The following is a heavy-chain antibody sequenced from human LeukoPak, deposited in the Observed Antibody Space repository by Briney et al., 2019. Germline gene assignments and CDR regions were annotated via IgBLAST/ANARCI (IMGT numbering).Heavy chain of an antibody. D-gene: IGHD3-3*01. Sequence: SETLSLTCAVYGGSFSGYYWSWIRQPPGKGLEWIGEINHSGSTNYNPSLKSRVTISVDTSKSQFSLKLSSVTAADTAVYYCASNRPVVPFLGWPRKAEFLPHWGQGTLVTVSS. J-gene: IGHJ1*01. CDR1: GGSFSGYY. CDR2: INHSGST. CDR3: ASNRPVVPFLGWPRKAEFLPH. V-gene: IGHV4-34*01.